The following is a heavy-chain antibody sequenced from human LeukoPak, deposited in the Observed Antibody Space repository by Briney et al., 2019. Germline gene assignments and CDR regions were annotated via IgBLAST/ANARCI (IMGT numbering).Heavy chain of an antibody. CDR2: IYYSGST. D-gene: IGHD2-21*02. CDR1: GVSISSNYY. V-gene: IGHV4-31*03. J-gene: IGHJ5*02. Sequence: PSQILSLTCTVSGVSISSNYYWNWIRQHPGKGLEWIGYIYYSGSTFYNPSLKSRVTISVDTSKNQFSLKLTSVTAADTAVFYCARWVVSTTLVTWFDTRGQGNLVTVSS. CDR3: ARWVVSTTLVTWFDT.